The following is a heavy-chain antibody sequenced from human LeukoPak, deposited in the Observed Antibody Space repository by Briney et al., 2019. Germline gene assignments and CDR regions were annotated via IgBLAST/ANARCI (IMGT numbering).Heavy chain of an antibody. Sequence: GASVKVSCKASGYTFTSYYMHWVRQAPGQGLEWMGIINPSGGSTSYAQKFQGRVTMTRDMSTSTAYMELRSLRSDDTAVYYCARDLYYYDSSGYLNYWGQGTLVTVSS. CDR2: INPSGGST. CDR1: GYTFTSYY. V-gene: IGHV1-46*01. J-gene: IGHJ4*02. CDR3: ARDLYYYDSSGYLNY. D-gene: IGHD3-22*01.